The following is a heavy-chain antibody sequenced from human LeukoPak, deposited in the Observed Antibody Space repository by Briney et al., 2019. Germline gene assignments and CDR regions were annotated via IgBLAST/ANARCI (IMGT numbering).Heavy chain of an antibody. D-gene: IGHD1-1*01. Sequence: GRSLRLSCAASGFTFSSYGMLWVRQAPGKGLEWVAVIWYDGSNKYYADSVKGRFTISRDNSKDTLYLQMNSLRAEDTAVYYCARPNWNDVSYFDYWGQGTLVTVSS. CDR3: ARPNWNDVSYFDY. J-gene: IGHJ4*02. CDR1: GFTFSSYG. CDR2: IWYDGSNK. V-gene: IGHV3-33*01.